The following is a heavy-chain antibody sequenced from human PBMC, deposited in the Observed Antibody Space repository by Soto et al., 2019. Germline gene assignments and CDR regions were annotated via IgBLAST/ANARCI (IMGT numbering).Heavy chain of an antibody. Sequence: QLQLQESGPGLVKPSETLSLTCTVSGGSIRSSSYFWGWIRQPPGKGLEWFGGIFYSGSAYYNPSLKSRVSISMDTSKNHFSLNLDAVAAADTAVFYCAGHSTRYFDLFDPWGQGTLVTVSS. CDR2: IFYSGSA. D-gene: IGHD3-9*01. CDR1: GGSIRSSSYF. CDR3: AGHSTRYFDLFDP. V-gene: IGHV4-39*01. J-gene: IGHJ5*02.